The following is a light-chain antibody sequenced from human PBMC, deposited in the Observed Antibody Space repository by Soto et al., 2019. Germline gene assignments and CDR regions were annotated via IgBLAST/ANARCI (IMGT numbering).Light chain of an antibody. Sequence: EIVLTQSPATLSLSPGERATLSCRASQSVSSYLAWYQHKPGQAPRLLIYDASNRATGIPARFSGSGSGTDFTLTISSLEPEDFAVYYCQKRSNWPPTWTFGQGTKVEI. CDR2: DAS. CDR1: QSVSSY. J-gene: IGKJ1*01. CDR3: QKRSNWPPTWT. V-gene: IGKV3-11*01.